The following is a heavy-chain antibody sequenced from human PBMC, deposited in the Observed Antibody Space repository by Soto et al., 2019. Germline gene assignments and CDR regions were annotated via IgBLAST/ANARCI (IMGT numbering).Heavy chain of an antibody. J-gene: IGHJ4*02. Sequence: QVQLVESGGGVVQPGRSLRLSCAASGFTFSSYGMHWVRQAPGKGLEWVAVISYDGSNKYYADSVKGRFTISRDNSKNTLYLQMNSLRAEDTAVYYCAKDPRYSGYGSYFDYWGQGTLVTVSS. CDR1: GFTFSSYG. CDR2: ISYDGSNK. CDR3: AKDPRYSGYGSYFDY. V-gene: IGHV3-30*18. D-gene: IGHD5-12*01.